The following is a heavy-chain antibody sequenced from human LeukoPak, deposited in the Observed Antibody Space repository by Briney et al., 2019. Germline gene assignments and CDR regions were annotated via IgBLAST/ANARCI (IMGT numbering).Heavy chain of an antibody. CDR2: TLYDGSS. CDR1: GGSIISSSHC. Sequence: SETLSLTCTISGGSIISSSHCWGWIRQPPGKGLEWIGSVIGSTLYDGSSGYNPSLNSRLTISVDTSKNQFSLRLRSVTAADTAIYFCASLAMTGAAGRGYLDTWGQGTLVTVSS. D-gene: IGHD3-9*01. J-gene: IGHJ4*02. V-gene: IGHV4-39*01. CDR3: ASLAMTGAAGRGYLDT.